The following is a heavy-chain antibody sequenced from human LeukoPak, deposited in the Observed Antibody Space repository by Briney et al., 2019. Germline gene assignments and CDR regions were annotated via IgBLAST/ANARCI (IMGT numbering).Heavy chain of an antibody. CDR1: GFTFSSYG. CDR3: AKDGSKYIVVVPAAIPDY. Sequence: GGSLRLSCAASGFTFSSYGMHWVRQAPGKGLEWVAFIRYDGSNKYYADSVKGRFTISRDNSKNTLYLQMNSLRAEDTAVYYCAKDGSKYIVVVPAAIPDYWGQGTLVTVSS. D-gene: IGHD2-2*02. J-gene: IGHJ4*02. CDR2: IRYDGSNK. V-gene: IGHV3-30*02.